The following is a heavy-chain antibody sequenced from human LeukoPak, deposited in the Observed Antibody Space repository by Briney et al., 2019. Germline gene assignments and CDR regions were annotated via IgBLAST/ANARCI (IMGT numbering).Heavy chain of an antibody. J-gene: IGHJ4*02. CDR3: ARDSLVGDGLGRYFDY. CDR2: FYADGST. D-gene: IGHD1-26*01. CDR1: GFTVSTNY. Sequence: SLRLSCAASGFTVSTNYISRVSQSPGKQLEWVTVFYADGSTYYADSVKGRFSISRDNYKNTLFLQMSSLRAEDTAVYYCARDSLVGDGLGRYFDYWGQGTLVTVCS. V-gene: IGHV3-66*02.